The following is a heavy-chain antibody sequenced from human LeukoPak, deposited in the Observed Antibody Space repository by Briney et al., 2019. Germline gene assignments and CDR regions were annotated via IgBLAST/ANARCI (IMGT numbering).Heavy chain of an antibody. Sequence: SETLSLTCTVSGGSISSSSYYWGWIRQPPGKGLEWIGSIYYSGSTYCNPSLKSRVTISVDTPKNQFSLKLSSVTAADTAVYYCARRVGASSGFNYFDYWGQGTLVTVSS. CDR3: ARRVGASSGFNYFDY. CDR2: IYYSGST. V-gene: IGHV4-39*01. D-gene: IGHD1-26*01. CDR1: GGSISSSSYY. J-gene: IGHJ4*02.